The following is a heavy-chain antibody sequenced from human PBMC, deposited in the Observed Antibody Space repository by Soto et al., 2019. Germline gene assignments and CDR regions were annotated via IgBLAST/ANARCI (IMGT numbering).Heavy chain of an antibody. CDR3: ARVTPHHSGWPHDAFEI. CDR1: GYTFTIYG. D-gene: IGHD6-19*01. Sequence: ASVKVSCKASGYTFTIYGISWVRQAPGQGLEWMGWISAYNGNTNYAQKLQGRVTMTTDTSTSTAYMELRSLRSDDTAVYYCARVTPHHSGWPHDAFEIWGQGTMVTVSS. CDR2: ISAYNGNT. J-gene: IGHJ3*02. V-gene: IGHV1-18*01.